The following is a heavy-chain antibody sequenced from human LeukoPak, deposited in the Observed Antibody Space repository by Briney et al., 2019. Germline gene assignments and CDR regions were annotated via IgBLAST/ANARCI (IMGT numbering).Heavy chain of an antibody. J-gene: IGHJ4*02. CDR3: ARVRTRTDYYGSGRYFDY. V-gene: IGHV4-38-2*02. D-gene: IGHD3-10*01. Sequence: PSETLSLTCTVSGYSISSGYYWGWIRQPPGKGLEWMGSIYHSGSTYYNPSLKSRVTISVDTSKNQFSLKLSSVTAADTAVYYCARVRTRTDYYGSGRYFDYWGQGTLVTVSS. CDR2: IYHSGST. CDR1: GYSISSGYY.